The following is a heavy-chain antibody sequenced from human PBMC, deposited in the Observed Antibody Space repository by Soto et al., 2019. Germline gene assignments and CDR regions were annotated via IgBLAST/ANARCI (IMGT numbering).Heavy chain of an antibody. D-gene: IGHD3-10*01. Sequence: VSVKVSCKASGGTFRCYALSWVRQAPGQGLEWMGIINPSGGSTSYAQKFQGRVTMTRDTSTSTVYMELSSLRSEDTAVYYCARDLRSYGMDVWGQGTTVTVSS. V-gene: IGHV1-46*01. J-gene: IGHJ6*02. CDR3: ARDLRSYGMDV. CDR2: INPSGGST. CDR1: GGTFRCYA.